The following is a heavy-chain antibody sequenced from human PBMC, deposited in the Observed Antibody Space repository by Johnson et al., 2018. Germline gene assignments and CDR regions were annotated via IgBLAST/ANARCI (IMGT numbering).Heavy chain of an antibody. CDR1: GGTFSSYA. V-gene: IGHV1-69*01. J-gene: IGHJ3*02. CDR3: ARRNPYGDYGLEDDAFDI. D-gene: IGHD4-17*01. Sequence: VQLVESGAEVKKPGSSVKVSCKASGGTFSSYAIRWVRPAPGQGLEWMGGLIPIFGTANYAQKFQGRVTITADESTSTAYMELRSLRAEDTAVYYWARRNPYGDYGLEDDAFDIWGQGTMVTVSS. CDR2: LIPIFGTA.